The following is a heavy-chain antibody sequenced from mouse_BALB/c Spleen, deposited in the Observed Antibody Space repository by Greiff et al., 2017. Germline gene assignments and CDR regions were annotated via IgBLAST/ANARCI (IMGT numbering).Heavy chain of an antibody. CDR2: ISSGSSTI. Sequence: DVKLVESGGGLVQPGGSRKLSCAASGFTFSSFGMHWVRQAPEKGLEWVAYISSGSSTIYYADTVKGRFTISRDNPKNTLFLQMTSLRSEDTAMYYCARGKYGIAWFAYWGQGTLVTVSA. CDR1: GFTFSSFG. CDR3: ARGKYGIAWFAY. J-gene: IGHJ3*01. D-gene: IGHD2-10*02. V-gene: IGHV5-17*02.